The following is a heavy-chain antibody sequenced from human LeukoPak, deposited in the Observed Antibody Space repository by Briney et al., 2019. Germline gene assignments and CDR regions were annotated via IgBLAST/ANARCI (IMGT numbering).Heavy chain of an antibody. CDR1: GGSISSSSYY. J-gene: IGHJ6*03. V-gene: IGHV4-39*07. CDR3: ARGEVDTAMVRYYYYMDV. Sequence: SETLSLTCTVSGGSISSSSYYWGWIRQPPGKGLEWIGSIYYSGSTYYNPSLKSRVTISVDTSKNQFSLKLSSVTAADTAVYYCARGEVDTAMVRYYYYMDVWGKGTTVTVSS. D-gene: IGHD5-18*01. CDR2: IYYSGST.